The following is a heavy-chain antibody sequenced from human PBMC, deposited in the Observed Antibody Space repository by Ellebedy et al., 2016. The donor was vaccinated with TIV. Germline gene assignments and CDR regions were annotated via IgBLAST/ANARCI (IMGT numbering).Heavy chain of an antibody. CDR2: ISAYNGNT. V-gene: IGHV1-18*04. D-gene: IGHD3-22*01. J-gene: IGHJ4*02. CDR3: ASTHSGRDSSALRDY. CDR1: GYTFTSYG. Sequence: ASVKVSCKASGYTFTSYGISWVRQAPGQGLEWMGWISAYNGNTNYAQKLQGRVTMTTDTSTSTAYMELRSLRSDDTAVYYCASTHSGRDSSALRDYWGQGTLVTVSS.